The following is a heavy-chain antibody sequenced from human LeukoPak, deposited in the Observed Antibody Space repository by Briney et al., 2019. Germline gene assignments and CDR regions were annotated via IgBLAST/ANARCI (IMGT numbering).Heavy chain of an antibody. CDR2: IYHSGST. Sequence: SETLSLTCAVSGYSISSGYYWGWIRQPPGKGLEWIGSIYHSGSTYYNPSLKGRVTISVDTSKNQFSLKLSSVTAADTAVYYCAREAYCSSTSCSRAYFDYWGQGTLVTVSS. CDR3: AREAYCSSTSCSRAYFDY. V-gene: IGHV4-38-2*02. CDR1: GYSISSGYY. J-gene: IGHJ4*02. D-gene: IGHD2-2*01.